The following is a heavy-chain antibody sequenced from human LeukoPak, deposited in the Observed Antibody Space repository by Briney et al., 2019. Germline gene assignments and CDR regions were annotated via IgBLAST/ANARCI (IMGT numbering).Heavy chain of an antibody. D-gene: IGHD3-10*01. J-gene: IGHJ3*02. CDR1: GYTFTSYA. CDR2: INTNTGNP. Sequence: ASVKVSCKASGYTFTSYAMNWVRQAPGLGLEWMGWINTNTGNPTYAQGFTGRFVFSLDTSVSTAYLQISSLKAEDTAVYYCARSGVAMVRGVIIFRVAFDIWGQGTMVTVSS. V-gene: IGHV7-4-1*02. CDR3: ARSGVAMVRGVIIFRVAFDI.